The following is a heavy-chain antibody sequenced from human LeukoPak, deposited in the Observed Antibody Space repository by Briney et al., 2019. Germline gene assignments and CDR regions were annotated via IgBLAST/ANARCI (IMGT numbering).Heavy chain of an antibody. CDR1: GGSINGYY. CDR3: ARTASMVTTVIDY. J-gene: IGHJ4*02. V-gene: IGHV4-59*12. D-gene: IGHD4-17*01. Sequence: SETLSLTYTVSGGSINGYYWSWIRQPPGKGLEWIAYIDYSGNTDYNPSLKSRVTISIDTSKNQFSLKVRSVTAADSAIYYCARTASMVTTVIDYWGQGTLVTVSS. CDR2: IDYSGNT.